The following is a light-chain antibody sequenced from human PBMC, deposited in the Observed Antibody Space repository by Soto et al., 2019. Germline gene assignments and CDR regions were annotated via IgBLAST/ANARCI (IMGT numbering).Light chain of an antibody. J-gene: IGKJ1*01. CDR3: QQYGSSSWT. CDR1: QGIGNT. Sequence: EIVITQSPVTLSVSPGEGATLSCRASQGIGNTLAWYQQKPGQTPRLLIYGASSRATGIPDRFSGSGSGTDFTLTISRLEPEDFAVYYCQQYGSSSWTFGQGTKVDIK. CDR2: GAS. V-gene: IGKV3-20*01.